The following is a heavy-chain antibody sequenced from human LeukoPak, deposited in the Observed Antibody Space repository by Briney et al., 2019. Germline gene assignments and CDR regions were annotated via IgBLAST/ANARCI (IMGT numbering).Heavy chain of an antibody. CDR2: INHSGST. J-gene: IGHJ4*02. CDR3: ARGRLSSRYCSSTSCSRGNYYFDY. D-gene: IGHD2-2*01. V-gene: IGHV4-34*01. CDR1: GGSFSGYY. Sequence: KPSETLSLTCAVYGGSFSGYYWSWIRQPPGKGLEWIGEINHSGSTNYNPSPKSRVTISVDTSKNQFSLKLSSVTAADTAVYYCARGRLSSRYCSSTSCSRGNYYFDYWGRGTLVTVSS.